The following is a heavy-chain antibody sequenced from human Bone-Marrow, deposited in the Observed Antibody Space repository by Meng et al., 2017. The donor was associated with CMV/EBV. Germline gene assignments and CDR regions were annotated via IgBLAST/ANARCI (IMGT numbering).Heavy chain of an antibody. CDR2: VVPVLGIA. V-gene: IGHV1-69*10. CDR3: ARDPITLATRPYYFDY. D-gene: IGHD5-24*01. CDR1: GGSFSTYG. J-gene: IGHJ4*02. Sequence: SVKVSCKASGGSFSTYGINWVRQAPGQGLEWMGGVVPVLGIANSAQKFQGRLTITAAKSTSTTYMELSSLRFEDTAVYYCARDPITLATRPYYFDYWGQGTVVTVAS.